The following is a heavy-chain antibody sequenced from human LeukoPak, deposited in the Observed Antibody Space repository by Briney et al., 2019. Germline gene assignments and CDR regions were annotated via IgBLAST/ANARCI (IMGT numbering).Heavy chain of an antibody. D-gene: IGHD5-12*01. V-gene: IGHV3-74*01. CDR3: ARVRIVATTYYFDY. Sequence: PGGSLRLSCAASGFTFSSYWMHWVRQAPGKGLVWVSRINTDGSSTSYADSVKGRLTISRDNAKNTLYLQMNSLRAEDTAVYYCARVRIVATTYYFDYWGQGTLVTVSS. CDR2: INTDGSST. CDR1: GFTFSSYW. J-gene: IGHJ4*02.